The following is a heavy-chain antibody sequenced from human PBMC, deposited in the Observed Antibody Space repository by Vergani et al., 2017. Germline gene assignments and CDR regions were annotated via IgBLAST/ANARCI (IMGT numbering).Heavy chain of an antibody. CDR2: INPSGGHT. Sequence: QVQVVQSGAEVKKSGAPVKVSCKTSGYTFSNYYMHWVRPAPGQGLEWMGIINPSGGHTNYAQKFKGRVTMTRDTSTSTVYMELSSLRSEDTAIYYCARGDYGILTGYRYWGQGTLVTVSA. D-gene: IGHD3-9*01. V-gene: IGHV1-46*03. CDR3: ARGDYGILTGYRY. J-gene: IGHJ4*02. CDR1: GYTFSNYY.